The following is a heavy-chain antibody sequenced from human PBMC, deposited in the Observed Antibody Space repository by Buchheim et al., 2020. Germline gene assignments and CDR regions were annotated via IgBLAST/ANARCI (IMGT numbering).Heavy chain of an antibody. CDR2: INHSGST. CDR1: GGSFSGYY. D-gene: IGHD2-2*01. Sequence: QVQLQQWGAGLLKPSETLSLTCAVYGGSFSGYYWSWIRQPPGKGLEWIGEINHSGSTNYNPSLKSRVTISVDTSMNQFSLKLSSVTAADTAVYYCARVSTSWDYYYYYGMDVWGQGTT. CDR3: ARVSTSWDYYYYYGMDV. V-gene: IGHV4-34*01. J-gene: IGHJ6*02.